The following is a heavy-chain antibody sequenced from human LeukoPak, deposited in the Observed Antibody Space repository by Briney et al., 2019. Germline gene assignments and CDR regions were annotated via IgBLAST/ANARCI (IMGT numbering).Heavy chain of an antibody. D-gene: IGHD3-10*01. CDR3: ARAPYGSGSYPNYYYYYGMDV. V-gene: IGHV3-11*01. CDR2: ISSSGSTI. CDR1: GVTFSDYF. J-gene: IGHJ6*02. Sequence: GGSLRLSCAASGVTFSDYFMSWIRQAPGKGLEWVSYISSSGSTIYYADSVKGRFTISRDNAKNSLYLQMNSLRAEDTAVYYCARAPYGSGSYPNYYYYYGMDVWGQGTTVTVSS.